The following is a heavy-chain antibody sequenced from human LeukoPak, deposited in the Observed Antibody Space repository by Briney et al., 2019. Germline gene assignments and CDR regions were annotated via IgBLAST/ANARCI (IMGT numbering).Heavy chain of an antibody. Sequence: GGSLRLSCAAAGFTVSSNDMTWVRQGPGKGLEWVSIIYSGGSTNYADSVKGRFAISRDTSKNTLYLQMNSLRAEDTAVYYCARGRTRRSPFDIWGRGTMVTVSS. V-gene: IGHV3-53*01. CDR3: ARGRTRRSPFDI. D-gene: IGHD1-14*01. J-gene: IGHJ3*02. CDR1: GFTVSSND. CDR2: IYSGGST.